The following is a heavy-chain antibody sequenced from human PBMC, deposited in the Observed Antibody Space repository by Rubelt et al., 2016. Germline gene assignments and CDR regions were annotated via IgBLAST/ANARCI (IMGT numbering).Heavy chain of an antibody. CDR1: SISSGYY. CDR3: ARDGYCSGGSCHTFDP. D-gene: IGHD2-15*01. CDR2: IYHSGST. Sequence: SISSGYYWGWIRQPPGKGLEWIGSIYHSGSTYYNPSLKSRVTISVDTSKNQFSLKLSSVTAADTAVYYCARDGYCSGGSCHTFDPWGQGTLVTVSS. J-gene: IGHJ5*02. V-gene: IGHV4-38-2*02.